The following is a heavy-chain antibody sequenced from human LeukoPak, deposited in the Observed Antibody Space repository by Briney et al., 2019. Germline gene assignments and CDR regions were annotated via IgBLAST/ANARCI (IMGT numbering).Heavy chain of an antibody. CDR2: ISGSGGDT. D-gene: IGHD4-17*01. CDR3: AKSIALTTYYFDY. CDR1: GFTFSSYA. V-gene: IGHV3-23*01. Sequence: HPGGSLRLSCAASGFTFSSYAMSWVRQTPGKGLEWVSSISGSGGDTYYADSVKGRFTTSRDNSRNTLYLQMNSLRAEDTAVYYCAKSIALTTYYFDYWGQGALVTVSS. J-gene: IGHJ4*02.